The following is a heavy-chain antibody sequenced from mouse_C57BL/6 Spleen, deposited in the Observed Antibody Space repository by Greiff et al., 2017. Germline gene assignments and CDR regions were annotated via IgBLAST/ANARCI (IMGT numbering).Heavy chain of an antibody. CDR2: ISSGSSTI. J-gene: IGHJ4*01. CDR1: GFTFSDYG. D-gene: IGHD1-1*01. CDR3: ARSSLLYYAMDY. V-gene: IGHV5-17*01. Sequence: DVMLVESGGGLVKPGGSLKLSCAASGFTFSDYGMHWVRQAPEKGLEWVAYISSGSSTIYYADTVKGRFTISRDNAKNTLFLQMTSLRSEDTAMYYCARSSLLYYAMDYWGQGTSVTVSS.